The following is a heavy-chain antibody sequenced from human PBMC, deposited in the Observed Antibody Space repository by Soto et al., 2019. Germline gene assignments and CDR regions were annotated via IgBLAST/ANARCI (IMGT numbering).Heavy chain of an antibody. J-gene: IGHJ4*02. V-gene: IGHV1-2*04. D-gene: IGHD3-10*01. CDR2: INPNSGGT. CDR3: ARGLYYYEVRGVIYYFDY. Sequence: ASVKVSCKASGYTFTGYYMHWVRQAPGQGLEWMGWINPNSGGTNYAQKFQGWVTMTGDTSISTAYMELSRLRSDDTAVYYCARGLYYYEVRGVIYYFDYWGQGTLVTVSS. CDR1: GYTFTGYY.